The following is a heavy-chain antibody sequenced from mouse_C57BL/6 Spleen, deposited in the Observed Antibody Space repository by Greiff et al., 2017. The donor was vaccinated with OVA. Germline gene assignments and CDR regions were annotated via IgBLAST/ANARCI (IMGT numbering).Heavy chain of an antibody. CDR2: IDPETGGT. Sequence: VQLQQSGAELVRPGASVTLSCKASGYTFTDYEMHWVKQTPVHGLEWIGAIDPETGGTAYNHKFKGKAILTADKSSSTAYMELRSLTSEDSAVYYCTRATVDFDYWGQGTTLTVSS. J-gene: IGHJ2*01. V-gene: IGHV1-15*01. D-gene: IGHD1-1*01. CDR3: TRATVDFDY. CDR1: GYTFTDYE.